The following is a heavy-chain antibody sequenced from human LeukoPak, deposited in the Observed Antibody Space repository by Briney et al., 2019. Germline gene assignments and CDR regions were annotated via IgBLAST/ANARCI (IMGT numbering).Heavy chain of an antibody. J-gene: IGHJ1*01. CDR1: GFTFSSYW. CDR2: IKQDKSEK. CDR3: ARGGRDTAMVGPSHGGALFQH. D-gene: IGHD5-18*01. V-gene: IGHV3-7*01. Sequence: PGGSLRLSCAASGFTFSSYWMSWVRQAPGKGLEWVANIKQDKSEKYYVDSVKGRFTISRDNAKNSLYLQMNSLRAEDTAVYYCARGGRDTAMVGPSHGGALFQHWGQGTLVTVSS.